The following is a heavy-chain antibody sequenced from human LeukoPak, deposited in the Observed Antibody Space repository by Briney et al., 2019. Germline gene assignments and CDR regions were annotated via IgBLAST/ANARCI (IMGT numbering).Heavy chain of an antibody. CDR2: ISSNGGST. CDR3: ARLGLARTADY. CDR1: GVTFSSYA. D-gene: IGHD3-16*01. Sequence: GGSLRLSCAASGVTFSSYAMHWVREAPGQGLEYVSAISSNGGSTYYASSAKGRFTFSRDNSKNTLYLQMGSLRAEDMAVYYCARLGLARTADYWGQGTLVTVSS. V-gene: IGHV3-64*01. J-gene: IGHJ4*02.